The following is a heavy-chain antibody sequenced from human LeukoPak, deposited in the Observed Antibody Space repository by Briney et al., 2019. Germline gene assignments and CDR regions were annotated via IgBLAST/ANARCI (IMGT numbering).Heavy chain of an antibody. V-gene: IGHV3-21*01. Sequence: GSLRLSCAASGFTFSSYSMNWVRQDPGKGLEWVSSISSSSSYIYYADSVKGRFTISRDNAKNSLYLQMNSLRAEDTAVYYCAREATYYYDSSGYWALDYWGQGTLVTVSS. D-gene: IGHD3-22*01. J-gene: IGHJ4*02. CDR2: ISSSSSYI. CDR3: AREATYYYDSSGYWALDY. CDR1: GFTFSSYS.